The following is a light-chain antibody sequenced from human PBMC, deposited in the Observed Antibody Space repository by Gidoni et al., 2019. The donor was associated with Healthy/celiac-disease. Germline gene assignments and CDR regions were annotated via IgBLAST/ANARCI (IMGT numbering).Light chain of an antibody. J-gene: IGLJ2*01. V-gene: IGLV2-14*01. CDR3: SSYTSSSTRV. CDR2: EVS. CDR1: SSDVGGYNY. Sequence: QSALTQPASVSGSPGQSITNSCTGTSSDVGGYNYVSWYQQHPGNAPKLMIYEVSNRPSGFSNRFSGSKSGNTASLTISGLQAEDEADYYCSSYTSSSTRVFGGGTKLTVL.